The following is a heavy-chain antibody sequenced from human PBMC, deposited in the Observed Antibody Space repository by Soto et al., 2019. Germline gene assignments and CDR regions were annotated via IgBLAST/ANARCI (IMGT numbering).Heavy chain of an antibody. CDR3: ARPVDTAMVREYYFDY. V-gene: IGHV1-3*01. D-gene: IGHD5-18*01. J-gene: IGHJ4*02. CDR1: GYTFTSYA. CDR2: INAGNGNT. Sequence: QVQLVQSGAEVKKPGASVKVSCKASGYTFTSYAMHWVRQAPGQRLEWMGWINAGNGNTKYSQKFQGRVTITRDTAASTAYMELSSLRSEDTAVYYCARPVDTAMVREYYFDYWGQGTLVTVSS.